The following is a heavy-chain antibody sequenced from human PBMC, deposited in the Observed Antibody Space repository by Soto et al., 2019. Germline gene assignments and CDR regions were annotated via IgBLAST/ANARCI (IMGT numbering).Heavy chain of an antibody. V-gene: IGHV4-4*02. D-gene: IGHD2-21*01. J-gene: IGHJ3*02. CDR3: ARASSFRGDFDI. Sequence: SETLSLTCAVSGGSIRSSSWWTWLRQSPGKGLEWIGEIYHAGSPNYNPSFQSRVTISADTSKNLFSLRLTSVTAADTAIYYCARASSFRGDFDIWGQGPAVT. CDR2: IYHAGSP. CDR1: GGSIRSSSW.